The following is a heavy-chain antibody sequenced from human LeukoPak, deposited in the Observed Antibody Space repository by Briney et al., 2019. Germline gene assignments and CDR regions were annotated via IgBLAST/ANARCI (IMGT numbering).Heavy chain of an antibody. CDR2: INAGNGNT. CDR1: GYTFTSYA. Sequence: ASVKVSCKASGYTFTSYAMHWVRQAPGQRLEWMGWINAGNGNTKYSQKFQGRVTITRDTSASTAYMELSSLRSEDTAVYYCARDVLDRGGWELRGDAFDIWGQGTMVTVSS. CDR3: ARDVLDRGGWELRGDAFDI. J-gene: IGHJ3*02. D-gene: IGHD1-26*01. V-gene: IGHV1-3*01.